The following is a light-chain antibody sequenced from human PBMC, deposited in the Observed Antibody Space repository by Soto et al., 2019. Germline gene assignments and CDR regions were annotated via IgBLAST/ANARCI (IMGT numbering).Light chain of an antibody. Sequence: DIVMTQSPDSLAVSLGERATINCKSSQSVLYSSNNKNYLAWYQQKPGQPPKLLIYWASTRESGVPDRFSGSGSGTDSTLTISSPQAEDVAVYYCHQFYTTPYTFGQGTKLEIK. CDR3: HQFYTTPYT. J-gene: IGKJ2*01. CDR1: QSVLYSSNNKNY. CDR2: WAS. V-gene: IGKV4-1*01.